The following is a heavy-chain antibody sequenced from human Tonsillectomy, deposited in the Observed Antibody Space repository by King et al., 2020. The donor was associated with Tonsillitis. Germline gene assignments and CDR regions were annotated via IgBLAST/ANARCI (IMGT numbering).Heavy chain of an antibody. J-gene: IGHJ4*02. CDR2: IFYSGST. Sequence: VQLQESGPGLVKPSQTLSLTCTVSGGSISSGDYYWSWIRQPPGKGLEWIGHIFYSGSTYYNPSLKSRVTISVDTSKNQFSLRLSSVTAADTAVYYCARAGIYYDILTGQVGPASFDSWGQGALVTVSS. CDR1: GGSISSGDYY. V-gene: IGHV4-30-4*01. CDR3: ARAGIYYDILTGQVGPASFDS. D-gene: IGHD3-9*01.